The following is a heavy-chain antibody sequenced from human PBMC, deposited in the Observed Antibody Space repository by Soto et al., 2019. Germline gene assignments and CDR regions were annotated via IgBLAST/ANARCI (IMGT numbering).Heavy chain of an antibody. Sequence: SGPTLVNPTQTLTLTCTFSGFSLSTSGVGVGWIRQPPGKALEWLALIYWDDDKRYSPSLKSRLTITKDTSKNQVVLTMTNMDPVDTATYYCARLYFLLVPAPSYLLSFWGQGTLVLGSS. CDR3: ARLYFLLVPAPSYLLSF. D-gene: IGHD2-2*01. J-gene: IGHJ1*01. V-gene: IGHV2-5*02. CDR1: GFSLSTSGVG. CDR2: IYWDDDK.